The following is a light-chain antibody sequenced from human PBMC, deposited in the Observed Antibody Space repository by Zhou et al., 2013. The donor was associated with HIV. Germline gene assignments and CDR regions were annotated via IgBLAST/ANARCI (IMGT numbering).Light chain of an antibody. Sequence: DVVMTQSPLSLPVTLGQPASISCRSSQSLLHSNGYNYLDWYLQKPGQSPQLLIYTLSYRASGVPDRFSGSGSGTDFTLKISRVEAEDVGVYYCMQRIEFPYTFGQGTKLEIK. CDR3: MQRIEFPYT. CDR2: TLS. CDR1: QSLLHSNGYNY. J-gene: IGKJ2*01. V-gene: IGKV2-40*01.